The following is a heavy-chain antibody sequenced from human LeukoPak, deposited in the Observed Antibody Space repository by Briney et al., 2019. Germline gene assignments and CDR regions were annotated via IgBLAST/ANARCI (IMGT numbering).Heavy chain of an antibody. Sequence: SETLSLTCAVYGGSFSGYYWSWIRQPPGKGLEWIGEINHSGSTNYNPSLKSRVTISVDTSKNQFSLKLSSVTAADTAVYYCARGGLDDYGILFDYWGQGTLVTVSS. D-gene: IGHD4-17*01. CDR3: ARGGLDDYGILFDY. CDR1: GGSFSGYY. J-gene: IGHJ4*02. CDR2: INHSGST. V-gene: IGHV4-34*01.